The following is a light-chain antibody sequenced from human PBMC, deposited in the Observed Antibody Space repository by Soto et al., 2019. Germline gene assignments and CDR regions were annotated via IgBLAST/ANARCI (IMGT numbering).Light chain of an antibody. CDR1: SSNIGSNY. V-gene: IGLV1-47*01. CDR3: AXXXDNLSGV. J-gene: IGLJ2*01. CDR2: RNN. Sequence: QSVLTQPPSASGTPGQRVTISCFGSSSNIGSNYVYWFQQLPGTAPKLLIYRNNQRPSGVPDRFSGSKSGTSASLAISGLRSXXEADYXCAXXXDNLSGVFGGGTKLTVL.